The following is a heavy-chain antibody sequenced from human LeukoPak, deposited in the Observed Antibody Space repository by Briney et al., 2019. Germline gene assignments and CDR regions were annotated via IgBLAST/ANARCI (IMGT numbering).Heavy chain of an antibody. V-gene: IGHV3-23*01. D-gene: IGHD3-22*01. Sequence: GGXLRLSCAASGFTFSSYAMRWVRQAPGKGLEWVSGITGSGGSTYYADSVKGRFTISRDNSKNTLYLQMNSLRAEDTALYYCAKGFDDSSAYYPDYWGQGTLVTVSS. J-gene: IGHJ4*02. CDR1: GFTFSSYA. CDR2: ITGSGGST. CDR3: AKGFDDSSAYYPDY.